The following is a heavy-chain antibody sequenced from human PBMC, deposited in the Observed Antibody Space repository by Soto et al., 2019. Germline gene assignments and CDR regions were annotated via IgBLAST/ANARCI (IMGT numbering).Heavy chain of an antibody. V-gene: IGHV1-69*02. Sequence: SVKVSCKASGGTFSSYTISWVRQAPGQGLEWMGRIIPILGIANYAQKFQGRVTITVDKSTSTAYMELSSLRSEDTAVYYCATVALGYCSGGSCYRDYYYYYYMDVWGKGTTVTVSS. CDR1: GGTFSSYT. D-gene: IGHD2-15*01. CDR2: IIPILGIA. J-gene: IGHJ6*03. CDR3: ATVALGYCSGGSCYRDYYYYYYMDV.